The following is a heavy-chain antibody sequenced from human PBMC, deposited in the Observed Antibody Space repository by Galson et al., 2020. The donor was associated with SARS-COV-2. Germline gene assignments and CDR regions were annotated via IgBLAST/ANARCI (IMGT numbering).Heavy chain of an antibody. D-gene: IGHD2-15*01. CDR3: ASGYCSGGSGYSQDLYFEL. J-gene: IGHJ2*01. CDR2: ISYDGSNK. CDR1: GITFSSYG. V-gene: IGHV3-30*03. Sequence: GESLKISCAASGITFSSYGMHWVRQAPGKGLEWVAVISYDGSNKYYADSVKGRFTISRDNSKNTLYLQMNSLRAEGTAVYYCASGYCSGGSGYSQDLYFELWGRGT.